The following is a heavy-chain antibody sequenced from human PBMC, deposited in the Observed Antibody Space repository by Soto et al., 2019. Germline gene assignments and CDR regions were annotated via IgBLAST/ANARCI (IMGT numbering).Heavy chain of an antibody. Sequence: DVQLVESGGGLVQPGGSLRLSCTVSGFTFSDPYMDWVRQAPGKGLEWVGRTRNKANRYTTEYAASVKGRFTVSRDDSKSSLYLQMNSLTTEDTAIYYCARSTGTYRYFDHWGHGTLVTVSS. CDR1: GFTFSDPY. D-gene: IGHD1-7*01. V-gene: IGHV3-72*01. CDR2: TRNKANRYTT. CDR3: ARSTGTYRYFDH. J-gene: IGHJ2*01.